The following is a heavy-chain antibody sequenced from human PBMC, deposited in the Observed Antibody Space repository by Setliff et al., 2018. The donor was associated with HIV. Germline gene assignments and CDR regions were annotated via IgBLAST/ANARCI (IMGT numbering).Heavy chain of an antibody. D-gene: IGHD1-26*01. CDR3: ARGGATRPDY. CDR2: VGAKGNI. V-gene: IGHV3-21*01. J-gene: IGHJ4*02. CDR1: GFPFSSFA. Sequence: PGGSLRLSCAASGFPFSSFAMSWVRQAPGKGLEWVSSVGAKGNINYADSVKGRFTISRDNAKSSLYLQMNSLRAEDTAVYYCARGGATRPDYWGQGTLVTVSS.